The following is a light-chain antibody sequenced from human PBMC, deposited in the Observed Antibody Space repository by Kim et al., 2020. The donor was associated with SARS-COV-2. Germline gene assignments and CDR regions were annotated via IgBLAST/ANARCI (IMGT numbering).Light chain of an antibody. CDR2: YDG. J-gene: IGLJ3*02. Sequence: SYELTQPPSVSVAPGMPASLTCGGINLGSKSVHWYQQKPGQAPMLVIYYDGDRPSGIPERFSGSNSGNTATLTISRVEAGDEADYFCQVWDVSSDHMVFGGGTKLTVL. CDR3: QVWDVSSDHMV. V-gene: IGLV3-21*04. CDR1: NLGSKS.